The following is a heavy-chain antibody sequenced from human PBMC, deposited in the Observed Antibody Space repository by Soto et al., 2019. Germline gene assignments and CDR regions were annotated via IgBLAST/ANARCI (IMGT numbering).Heavy chain of an antibody. CDR3: SRDHGVVVPAARLIGGENGMDV. V-gene: IGHV1-18*04. CDR1: GYTFTSYG. D-gene: IGHD2-2*01. CDR2: ISAYNGNT. Sequence: QVQLVQSGAEVKKPGASVKVSCKASGYTFTSYGISWVRQAPGQGLAWMGWISAYNGNTNYAQKIQGRVTMTTDTYTSTAYMELRSLRSDDTAVYYCSRDHGVVVPAARLIGGENGMDVWGQGTTVTVSS. J-gene: IGHJ6*02.